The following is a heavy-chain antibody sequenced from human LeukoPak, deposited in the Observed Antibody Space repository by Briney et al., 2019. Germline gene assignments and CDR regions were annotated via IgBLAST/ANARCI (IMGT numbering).Heavy chain of an antibody. CDR1: GYTFTSYG. D-gene: IGHD3-22*01. CDR2: ISAYNGNT. J-gene: IGHJ3*02. Sequence: ASVKVSCKASGYTFTSYGISWVRQAPGQGLEWMGWISAYNGNTNYAQKLQGRVTMTTDTSTSTAYMELRSLRSDDTAVYYCASFHYDSSGYYYGPGAFGIWGQGTMVTVSS. CDR3: ASFHYDSSGYYYGPGAFGI. V-gene: IGHV1-18*01.